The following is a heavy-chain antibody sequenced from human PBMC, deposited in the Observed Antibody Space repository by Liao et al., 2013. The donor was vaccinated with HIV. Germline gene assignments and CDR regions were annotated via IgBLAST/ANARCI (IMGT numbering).Heavy chain of an antibody. V-gene: IGHV4-34*01. CDR1: GESFSGYS. CDR3: ARARDSLLLNPLDI. Sequence: QVQLQQWGAGLLKPSETLSLTCAVYGESFSGYSWSWVRQPPGKGLEWIGEINHSGRTTNRPSLKSRVTMSLDTSKNHFTLKLSPVTAADTAIYYCARARDSLLLNPLDIWGPGTMVTVSS. J-gene: IGHJ3*02. CDR2: INHSGRT. D-gene: IGHD3-22*01.